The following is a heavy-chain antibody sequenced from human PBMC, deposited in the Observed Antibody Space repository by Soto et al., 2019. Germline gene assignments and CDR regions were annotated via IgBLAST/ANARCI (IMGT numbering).Heavy chain of an antibody. Sequence: QVQLQESGPGLVKPSETLSLSCTVSGGSISSYYWSWFRQSPGKRMEWIGYVHHSWGSSYNPSLQSRVAISLDPSKSQFSLKVTSVPATDPAVYYCVRQGFGPLPGVVDVWGQGTTVTVSS. J-gene: IGHJ6*02. CDR3: VRQGFGPLPGVVDV. CDR1: GGSISSYY. V-gene: IGHV4-59*08. D-gene: IGHD3-10*01. CDR2: VHHSWGS.